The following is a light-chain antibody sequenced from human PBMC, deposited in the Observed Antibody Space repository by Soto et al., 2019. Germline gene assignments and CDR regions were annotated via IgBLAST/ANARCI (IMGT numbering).Light chain of an antibody. Sequence: DIQMTQSPSTLSASVGDRLTITCRASQSISSWLAWYQQKPGKPPKLLIYDASSLESGVPSRFSGSGSGTDFSLTITSLQPDDFATYYCQQYHSYYPWTFGQGTKVEIE. CDR2: DAS. CDR3: QQYHSYYPWT. CDR1: QSISSW. V-gene: IGKV1-5*01. J-gene: IGKJ1*01.